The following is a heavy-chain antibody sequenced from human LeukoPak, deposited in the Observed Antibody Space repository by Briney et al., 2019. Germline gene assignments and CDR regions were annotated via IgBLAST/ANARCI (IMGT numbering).Heavy chain of an antibody. Sequence: PSETLSLTCGVHGESLNDYYWSWIRQSPGKRLEWIGEITHNGSTTFNPSLESRLTISVDTSKNQFSLKLTSVTAADASVYFCARGFCRGESCYSGEYFQHCGQGTLVTVSS. CDR2: ITHNGST. CDR3: ARGFCRGESCYSGEYFQH. V-gene: IGHV4-34*01. J-gene: IGHJ1*01. CDR1: GESLNDYY. D-gene: IGHD2-15*01.